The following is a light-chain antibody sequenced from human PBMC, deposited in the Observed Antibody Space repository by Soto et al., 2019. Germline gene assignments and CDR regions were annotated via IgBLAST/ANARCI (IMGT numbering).Light chain of an antibody. Sequence: EISITPFPTTPSWSPRERATVSCRASQSVSSNLAWYQQKPGQAPRLLIYGASIRATGIPARFSGSGSGTEFTLTISTLQSEDFAIYYCQHYNNWPPWTFGQGTKVDIK. CDR1: QSVSSN. CDR2: GAS. CDR3: QHYNNWPPWT. V-gene: IGKV3-15*01. J-gene: IGKJ1*01.